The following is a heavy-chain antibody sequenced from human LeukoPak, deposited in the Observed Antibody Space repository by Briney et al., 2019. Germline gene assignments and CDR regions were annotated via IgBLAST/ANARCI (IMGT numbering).Heavy chain of an antibody. CDR2: IYSGGST. V-gene: IGHV3-53*01. D-gene: IGHD3-22*01. Sequence: GGSLRLSCAASGFTFSNYAMSWVRQAPGKGLEWVSVIYSGGSTYYADSVKGRFTISRDNSKNTLYLQMNSLRAEDTAVYYCARSRRIVGKFDYWGQGTLVTVSS. CDR3: ARSRRIVGKFDY. J-gene: IGHJ4*02. CDR1: GFTFSNYA.